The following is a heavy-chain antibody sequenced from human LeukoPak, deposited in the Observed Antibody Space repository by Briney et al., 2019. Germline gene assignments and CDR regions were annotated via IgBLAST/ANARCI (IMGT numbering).Heavy chain of an antibody. CDR1: GGSISSYY. Sequence: SETLSLTCTVSGGSISSYYWSWIRQPPGKGLEWLGYIYYSGSTNYNPSLKSRVPISVDTSKNQFSLKLSSVTAADTAVYYCARIAAAGTWFDPWGQGTLVTVSS. V-gene: IGHV4-59*01. CDR3: ARIAAAGTWFDP. J-gene: IGHJ5*02. D-gene: IGHD6-13*01. CDR2: IYYSGST.